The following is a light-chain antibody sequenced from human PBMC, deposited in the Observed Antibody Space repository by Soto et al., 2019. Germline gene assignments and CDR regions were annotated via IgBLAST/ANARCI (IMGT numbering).Light chain of an antibody. J-gene: IGKJ4*01. CDR2: DTS. CDR1: QSVSSY. CDR3: QQYGSSPLT. V-gene: IGKV3-20*01. Sequence: EIVLTQSPGTLSLSVGERVTLSCRASQSVSSYLAWYQQTPGQAPRLLIYDTSNRATGTPDRLSGSGSGTDFTLTISRREPEDFTVYYCQQYGSSPLTFGGGTTVEIK.